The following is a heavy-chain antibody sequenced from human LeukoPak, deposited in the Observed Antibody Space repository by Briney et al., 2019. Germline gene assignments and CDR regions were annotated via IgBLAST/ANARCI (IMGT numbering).Heavy chain of an antibody. CDR3: AKSSGSHWGFDY. J-gene: IGHJ4*02. CDR2: FYSGGST. Sequence: GGSLRLSCAASGFTVSSNYMSWVRQAPGKGLEWVSVFYSGGSTYYADSVKGRFTISRDSSKNTLYLQMNSLRAEDTAVYYCAKSSGSHWGFDYWRQGTLVTVSS. D-gene: IGHD1-26*01. V-gene: IGHV3-53*01. CDR1: GFTVSSNY.